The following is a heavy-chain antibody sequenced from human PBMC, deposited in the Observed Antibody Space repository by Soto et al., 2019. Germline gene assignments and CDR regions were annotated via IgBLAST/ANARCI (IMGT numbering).Heavy chain of an antibody. J-gene: IGHJ4*02. CDR1: GGTFSSYA. CDR3: ATDYGYYYDSSGSPGHFDY. D-gene: IGHD3-22*01. Sequence: QVQLVQSGAEVKKPGSSVKVSCKASGGTFSSYAISWVRQAPGQGLEWMGGIIPIFGTANYAQKFQGRVTITADESTSTAYMELSSLRSEDTAVYYCATDYGYYYDSSGSPGHFDYWGQGTLVTVPS. V-gene: IGHV1-69*01. CDR2: IIPIFGTA.